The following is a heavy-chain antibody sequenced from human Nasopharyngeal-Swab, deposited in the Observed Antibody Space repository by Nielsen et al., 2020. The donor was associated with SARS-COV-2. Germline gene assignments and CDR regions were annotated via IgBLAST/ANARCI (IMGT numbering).Heavy chain of an antibody. J-gene: IGHJ6*02. CDR2: IKQDGSEK. CDR1: GFPFSSYW. D-gene: IGHD2-21*01. V-gene: IGHV3-7*01. CDR3: ARVGVVIAHYYYYGMDV. Sequence: GESLKISCAASGFPFSSYWMSWVRQAPGKGLEWVANIKQDGSEKYYVDSVKGRFTISRDNAKNSLYLQMNSLRAEDTAVYYCARVGVVIAHYYYYGMDVWGQGTTVTVSS.